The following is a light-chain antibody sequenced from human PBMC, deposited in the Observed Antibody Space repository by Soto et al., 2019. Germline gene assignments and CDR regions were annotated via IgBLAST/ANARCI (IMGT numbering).Light chain of an antibody. V-gene: IGKV3-11*01. CDR1: QSVSSY. CDR3: QQRSNWPPLT. J-gene: IGKJ5*01. Sequence: EIVLTQSPATLSLSPGERATLSCRASQSVSSYLAWYQQKPGQAPRLLIYDAPNRATGIPDRFSGSGSGTDFTLTISRLEPEDFAVYYCQQRSNWPPLTFGQGTRLEIK. CDR2: DAP.